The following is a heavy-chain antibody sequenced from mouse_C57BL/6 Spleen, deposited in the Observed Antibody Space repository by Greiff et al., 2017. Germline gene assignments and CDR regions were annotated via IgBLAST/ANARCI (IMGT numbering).Heavy chain of an antibody. CDR3: AGYSNLYAMEY. D-gene: IGHD2-5*01. CDR2: IYPSDSET. Sequence: QVQLQQPGAELVLPGSSVKLSCKASVSTFTIHWMDRVKQMPGPGLEWICNIYPSDSETLYTQKFKDKATLTVDKSSSTAYMQLSSLTSEDSAVYYCAGYSNLYAMEYWGQGTSVSVAS. V-gene: IGHV1-61*01. CDR1: VSTFTIHW. J-gene: IGHJ4*01.